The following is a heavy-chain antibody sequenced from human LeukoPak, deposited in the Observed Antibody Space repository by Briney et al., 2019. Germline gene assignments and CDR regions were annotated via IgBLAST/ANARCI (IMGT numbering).Heavy chain of an antibody. Sequence: PGGSLRLSCAASGFTFSSYWMSWVRQAPGKGLEWVANIKQDGSEKYYVDSVKGRFTISRDNAKNSLYLQMNSLRAEDTAVYYCARYYDFWAYYYYMDVWGKGTTVTVSS. CDR1: GFTFSSYW. CDR2: IKQDGSEK. J-gene: IGHJ6*03. CDR3: ARYYDFWAYYYYMDV. V-gene: IGHV3-7*01. D-gene: IGHD3-3*01.